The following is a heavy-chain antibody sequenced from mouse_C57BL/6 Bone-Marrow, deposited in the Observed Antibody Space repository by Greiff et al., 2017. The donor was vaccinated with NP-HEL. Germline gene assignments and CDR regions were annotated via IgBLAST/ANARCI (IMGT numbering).Heavy chain of an antibody. J-gene: IGHJ3*01. CDR2: IDPSDSEA. CDR3: AREGFAY. CDR1: GYTFTSYW. V-gene: IGHV1-52*01. Sequence: QVQLQQPGAELVRPGSSVKLSCKASGYTFTSYWMHWVKQRPIQGLEWIGNIDPSDSEAHYNQNFKDKATLTVDKSSTTAYLQLIILTSEDSSVYYCAREGFAYWGPGTLVTVSA.